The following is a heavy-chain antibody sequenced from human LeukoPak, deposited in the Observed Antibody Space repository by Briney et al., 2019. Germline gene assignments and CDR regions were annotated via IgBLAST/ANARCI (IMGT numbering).Heavy chain of an antibody. Sequence: GGSLRLSXAASGFTFRSYSMNWVRQAPGKGLEWVSSISSSSSYIYYADSVKGRFTISRDNAKNSLYLQMNSLRAEDTAVYYCARDPSVKGSSWYRGDYFDYWGQGTLVTVSS. J-gene: IGHJ4*02. D-gene: IGHD6-13*01. CDR3: ARDPSVKGSSWYRGDYFDY. V-gene: IGHV3-21*01. CDR1: GFTFRSYS. CDR2: ISSSSSYI.